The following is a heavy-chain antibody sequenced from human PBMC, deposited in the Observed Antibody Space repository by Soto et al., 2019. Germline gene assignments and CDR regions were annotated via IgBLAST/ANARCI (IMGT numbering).Heavy chain of an antibody. CDR1: GYTFTNYY. V-gene: IGHV1-46*01. CDR2: INPTSGST. D-gene: IGHD6-13*01. J-gene: IGHJ4*02. Sequence: QVQLVQSGAEVKKPGASVKVSCKASGYTFTNYYIHWVRQAPGQGLEWMGIINPTSGSTNYAQMFQGRVTLTYGTSTTTVYMELSGLRSEDTAVLYCARDLAAGDHWGQGTLVTVSS. CDR3: ARDLAAGDH.